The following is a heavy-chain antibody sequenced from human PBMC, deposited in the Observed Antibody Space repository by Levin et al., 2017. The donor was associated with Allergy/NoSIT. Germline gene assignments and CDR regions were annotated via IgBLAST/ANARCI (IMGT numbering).Heavy chain of an antibody. D-gene: IGHD6-19*01. V-gene: IGHV3-7*02. CDR1: GFSFSDYW. Sequence: GGSLRLSCAASGFSFSDYWMSWVRQAPGKGLEWVANIKQDGSEKYYVDSVKGRFTISRDNAKNSLYLQMYSLRAEDTAVYYCVLAVAGRSAGLFDSWGQGTLVTVSS. J-gene: IGHJ4*02. CDR2: IKQDGSEK. CDR3: VLAVAGRSAGLFDS.